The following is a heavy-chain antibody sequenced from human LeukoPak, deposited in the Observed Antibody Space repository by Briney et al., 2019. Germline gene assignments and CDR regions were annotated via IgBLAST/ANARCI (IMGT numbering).Heavy chain of an antibody. CDR2: INPSGGST. J-gene: IGHJ3*02. V-gene: IGHV1-46*01. CDR3: ARARVTAIPQGAFDI. CDR1: GYTFTSYY. Sequence: GASVEVSCKASGYTFTSYYMHWVRQAPGQGLEWMGIINPSGGSTSYAQKFQGRVTMTRDTSTSTVYMELSSLRSEDTAVYYCARARVTAIPQGAFDIWGQGTMVTVSS. D-gene: IGHD2-21*02.